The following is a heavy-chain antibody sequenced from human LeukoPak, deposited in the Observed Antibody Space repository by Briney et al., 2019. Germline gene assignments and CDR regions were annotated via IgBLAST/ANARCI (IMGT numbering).Heavy chain of an antibody. CDR2: IYTSGST. J-gene: IGHJ4*02. V-gene: IGHV4-61*02. D-gene: IGHD2-15*01. Sequence: SETLSLTCTVSGGSISSGSFYWSWIRQPAGKGLEWIGRIYTSGSTNYNPSLKSRVTISLDTSKNHFSLKLSSVTAADTAIYYCTKAPIVSCSGAFCYPFDSWGQGTLVTVSS. CDR3: TKAPIVSCSGAFCYPFDS. CDR1: GGSISSGSFY.